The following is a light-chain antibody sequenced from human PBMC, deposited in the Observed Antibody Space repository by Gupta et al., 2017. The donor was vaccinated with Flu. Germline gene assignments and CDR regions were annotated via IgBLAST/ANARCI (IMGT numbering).Light chain of an antibody. CDR1: QSVSNW. Sequence: DIQMTQSPSTLSASAGDRVTITCRASQSVSNWLAWYQQKPGKAPKLLIYQASSLESGVPSRFSGSGSGTEFTLTISSLQADDFATYYCQQYNRHYHTFGQGTKLEIK. J-gene: IGKJ2*01. CDR2: QAS. CDR3: QQYNRHYHT. V-gene: IGKV1-5*03.